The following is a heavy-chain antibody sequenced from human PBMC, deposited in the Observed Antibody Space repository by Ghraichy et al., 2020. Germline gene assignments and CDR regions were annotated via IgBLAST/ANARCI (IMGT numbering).Heavy chain of an antibody. CDR2: ISAYNGNT. D-gene: IGHD3-10*01. V-gene: IGHV1-18*04. J-gene: IGHJ4*02. CDR3: ARDTRLSETYYKRHFDY. Sequence: ASVKVSCKASGYTFTDYGISWVRQAPGQGLEWMGWISAYNGNTKYAQKLQGRVTMTTDTSTSTIYMEVRSLRSDDTAVYYCARDTRLSETYYKRHFDYWGQGTLVTVSS. CDR1: GYTFTDYG.